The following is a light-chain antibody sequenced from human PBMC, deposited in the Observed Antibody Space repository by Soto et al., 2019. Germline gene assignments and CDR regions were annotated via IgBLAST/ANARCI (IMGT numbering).Light chain of an antibody. V-gene: IGKV1-5*01. CDR1: RNINRW. Sequence: DRQMTQSPSTLSASVGDRVTITCRASRNINRWLAWYQQKVGKAPKLLIYDASTLESGVPSRFSGSGSGTEFTLTISSLQPDDFATYYCQKYNDVFGQGTKVDI. CDR3: QKYNDV. J-gene: IGKJ1*01. CDR2: DAS.